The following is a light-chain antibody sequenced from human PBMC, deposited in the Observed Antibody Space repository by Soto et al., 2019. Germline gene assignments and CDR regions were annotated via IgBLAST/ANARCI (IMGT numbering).Light chain of an antibody. J-gene: IGKJ3*01. V-gene: IGKV3-20*01. Sequence: EIVLTQSPGTLSLSPGEKATLFCRASQSVDRNCISWFQQKPGHTPRLLVYAASDRATGVPDRFRGGGSGTDFSLIISRLVPEDSAVYYCQQYGVSPLTFGPGTK. CDR2: AAS. CDR3: QQYGVSPLT. CDR1: QSVDRNC.